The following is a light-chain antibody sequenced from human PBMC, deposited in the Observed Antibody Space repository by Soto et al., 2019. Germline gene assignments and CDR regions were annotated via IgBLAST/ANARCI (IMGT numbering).Light chain of an antibody. CDR1: NSNIGSFYD. CDR3: QSYDNSLSHVV. Sequence: QSVLTQPPSVSGAPGQRVTIHCTGSNSNIGSFYDVHWYQQLPGTVPKLLIYGDNNRPSGVPDRFSGSKSGTSASLGITGLQAEDEADYYCQSYDNSLSHVVFGGGTKLTVL. J-gene: IGLJ2*01. V-gene: IGLV1-40*01. CDR2: GDN.